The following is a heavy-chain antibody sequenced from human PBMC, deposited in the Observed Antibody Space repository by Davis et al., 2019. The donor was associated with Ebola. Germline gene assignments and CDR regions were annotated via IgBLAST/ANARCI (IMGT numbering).Heavy chain of an antibody. CDR3: ARVLATIRGVNY. CDR2: IKQDGTEK. D-gene: IGHD5-12*01. V-gene: IGHV3-7*01. Sequence: GESLKISCAASGFTFSSYWMSWLRQAPGKGLEWVSNIKQDGTEKYYVDSVKGRFTISRDNAKNSLYLQMNSLRAEETAVYYCARVLATIRGVNYWGQGALVTVSS. CDR1: GFTFSSYW. J-gene: IGHJ4*02.